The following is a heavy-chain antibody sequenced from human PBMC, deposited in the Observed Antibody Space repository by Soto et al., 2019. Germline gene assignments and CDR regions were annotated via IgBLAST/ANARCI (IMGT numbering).Heavy chain of an antibody. Sequence: SGPTLVNPTQTLTLTCTFSGFSLSTSGMCVSWIRQPPGKALEWLALIDWDDDKYYSTSLKTRLTISKDTSKNQVVLTMTNMDTVDTPTYYCARIRGSSGWYQDYYYYSMDVWGQGTTVTVSS. V-gene: IGHV2-70*01. CDR2: IDWDDDK. D-gene: IGHD6-19*01. J-gene: IGHJ6*02. CDR3: ARIRGSSGWYQDYYYYSMDV. CDR1: GFSLSTSGMC.